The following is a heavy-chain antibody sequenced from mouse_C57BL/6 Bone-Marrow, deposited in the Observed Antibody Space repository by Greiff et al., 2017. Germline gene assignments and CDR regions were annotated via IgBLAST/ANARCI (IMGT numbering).Heavy chain of an antibody. CDR2: IYPGDGDT. Sequence: QVQLQQSGPELVKPGASVKISCKASGYAFSSSWMNWVKQRPGKGLEWIGRIYPGDGDTNYNGKFKGKATLTADKSSSTAYMQLSSLTSEDSAVYFWERYYDGYYCDVWGTGTTVTVAS. CDR1: GYAFSSSW. CDR3: ERYYDGYYCDV. J-gene: IGHJ1*03. V-gene: IGHV1-82*01. D-gene: IGHD2-3*01.